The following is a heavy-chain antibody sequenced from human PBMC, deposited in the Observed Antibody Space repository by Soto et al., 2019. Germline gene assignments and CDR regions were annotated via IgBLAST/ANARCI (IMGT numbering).Heavy chain of an antibody. Sequence: QVQLVQSGAEVKKPGSSVKVSCKASGGTFSKCSISWLRQAPGQGLEWMGGIIPVFGTTYYEEKFQGRVTIIADGSTSTAYMELSSLRSADTAVYYCATSPPHIFIGTPAGNHYSYAMDVWGQGTTVTVSS. CDR3: ATSPPHIFIGTPAGNHYSYAMDV. V-gene: IGHV1-69*01. CDR2: IIPVFGTT. J-gene: IGHJ6*02. D-gene: IGHD3-10*01. CDR1: GGTFSKCS.